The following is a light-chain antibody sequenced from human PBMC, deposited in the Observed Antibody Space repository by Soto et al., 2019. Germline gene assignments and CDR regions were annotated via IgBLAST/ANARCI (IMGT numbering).Light chain of an antibody. J-gene: IGLJ3*02. CDR3: QSYDSSLSGSRV. CDR1: SSNIGAGYD. Sequence: QPVLTQPPSVSGAPGQRDTISCTGSSSNIGAGYDVHWYQQLPGTAPKLLIYGNTNRPSGVPDRFSGSRSGTSASLAIPGLQAEDEADYYCQSYDSSLSGSRVFGGGTQLTV. V-gene: IGLV1-40*01. CDR2: GNT.